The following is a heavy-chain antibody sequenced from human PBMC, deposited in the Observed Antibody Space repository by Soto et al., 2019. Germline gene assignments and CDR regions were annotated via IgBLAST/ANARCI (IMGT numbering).Heavy chain of an antibody. CDR3: ARGNLGYCSSTSCRGGGYDHFPDY. D-gene: IGHD2-2*01. J-gene: IGHJ4*02. CDR1: GFTVSSNY. Sequence: GGSLRLSCAASGFTVSSNYMSWVRQAPGKGLEWVSVIYSGGSTYYADSVKGRFTISRDNSKNTLYLQMNSLRAEDTAVYYCARGNLGYCSSTSCRGGGYDHFPDYWGQGTLVTVSS. V-gene: IGHV3-66*01. CDR2: IYSGGST.